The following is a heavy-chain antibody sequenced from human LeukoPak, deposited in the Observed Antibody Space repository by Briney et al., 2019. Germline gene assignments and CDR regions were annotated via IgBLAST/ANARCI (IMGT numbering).Heavy chain of an antibody. D-gene: IGHD6-6*01. J-gene: IGHJ4*02. CDR3: ARGLVYRSWGVMDH. V-gene: IGHV4-39*07. CDR2: IYYSGST. Sequence: SETLSLTCTVSGGSISSSSYYWGWIRQPPGKGLEWIGSIYYSGSTYYNPSLKSRVTISVDTSKNQFSLKLSSVTAADTAVYYCARGLVYRSWGVMDHWGQGTLVTVSS. CDR1: GGSISSSSYY.